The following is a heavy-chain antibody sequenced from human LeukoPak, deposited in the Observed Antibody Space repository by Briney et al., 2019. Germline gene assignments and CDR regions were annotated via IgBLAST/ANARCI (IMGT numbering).Heavy chain of an antibody. CDR2: ISAYNGNT. Sequence: ASVKVSCKASGYTFTSYGISWVRQAPGQGLEWMGWISAYNGNTNYAQKLQGRVTMTTDTSTSTAYMELRSLRSDDTAVYYCARDEGGIAASGLYYFDYWGQGTLVTVSS. D-gene: IGHD6-13*01. CDR3: ARDEGGIAASGLYYFDY. CDR1: GYTFTSYG. V-gene: IGHV1-18*01. J-gene: IGHJ4*02.